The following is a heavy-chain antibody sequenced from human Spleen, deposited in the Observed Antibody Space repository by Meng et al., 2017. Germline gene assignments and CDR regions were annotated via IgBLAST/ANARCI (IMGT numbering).Heavy chain of an antibody. J-gene: IGHJ5*02. Sequence: QVQLQQWGAGLLKPSETLSPTCVVSGGSFSDYYWSWIRQPPGKGLEWIGEINHSGSTNYNPSLESRATISVDTSKNQFSLKLSSVTAADTAVYYCARATAAAAKGRWIDPWGQGTLVTVSS. V-gene: IGHV4-34*01. CDR3: ARATAAAAKGRWIDP. D-gene: IGHD6-13*01. CDR1: GGSFSDYY. CDR2: INHSGST.